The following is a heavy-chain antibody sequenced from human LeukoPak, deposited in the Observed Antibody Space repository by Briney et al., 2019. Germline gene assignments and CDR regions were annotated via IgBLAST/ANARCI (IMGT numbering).Heavy chain of an antibody. D-gene: IGHD4-17*01. CDR1: GFTFSSYS. J-gene: IGHJ4*02. CDR3: AREGALGYGHYTYDY. V-gene: IGHV3-74*01. CDR2: INSDGRNI. Sequence: GGSLRLSCAASGFTFSSYSMTWVRQAPGEGLVWVSRINSDGRNIRYADSVKGRFTISRDNAKNTLYLQMNSLTPEDTAVYYCAREGALGYGHYTYDYWGQGTLVTVSS.